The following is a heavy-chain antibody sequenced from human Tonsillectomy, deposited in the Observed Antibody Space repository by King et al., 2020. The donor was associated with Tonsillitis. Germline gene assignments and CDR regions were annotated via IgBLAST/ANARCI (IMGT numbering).Heavy chain of an antibody. D-gene: IGHD5-18*01. Sequence: LQLQESGPGLVKPSETLSLTCTVSGDSISSNSYYWGWIRQPPGKGLEWIASIYFSGYTYYNPSLKSRVTISVDTSKSQFSLKLSPVTAADTAVYYCARAVGYGPLYYFDYWGQGALVTVSS. CDR3: ARAVGYGPLYYFDY. CDR1: GDSISSNSYY. CDR2: IYFSGYT. J-gene: IGHJ4*02. V-gene: IGHV4-39*01.